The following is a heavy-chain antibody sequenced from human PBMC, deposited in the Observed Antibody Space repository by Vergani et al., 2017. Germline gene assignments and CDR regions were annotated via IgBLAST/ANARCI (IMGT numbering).Heavy chain of an antibody. CDR3: GRGSDNYN. Sequence: EVQLVESGGGIVKPGGSLRLSCVASGFTFSSHAMSWVRQGHGQGLEWVSSLKNSGDSTHYADSVKGRFTISRDNSKNTLYLQMNSLRVEDTALYYCGRGSDNYNWGQGTLVTVSS. CDR2: LKNSGDST. J-gene: IGHJ4*02. D-gene: IGHD5-24*01. V-gene: IGHV3-23*04. CDR1: GFTFSSHA.